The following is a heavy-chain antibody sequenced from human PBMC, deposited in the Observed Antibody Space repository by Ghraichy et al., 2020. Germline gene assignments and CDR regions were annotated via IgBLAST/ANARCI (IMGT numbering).Heavy chain of an antibody. J-gene: IGHJ4*02. CDR3: AKADWGSVDS. D-gene: IGHD7-27*01. CDR1: GFTFTDYW. CDR2: MNQDGKEK. V-gene: IGHV3-7*01. Sequence: GGSLRLSCAASGFTFTDYWMSWVRQAPGKGLEWVANMNQDGKEKYYVNAVKGRFTISRDNAESSVFLQMNSLRVEDTAVYYCAKADWGSVDSWGRGTLVTVSS.